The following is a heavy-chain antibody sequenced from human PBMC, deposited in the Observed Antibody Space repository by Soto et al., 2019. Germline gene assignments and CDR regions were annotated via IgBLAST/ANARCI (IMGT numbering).Heavy chain of an antibody. J-gene: IGHJ5*02. CDR3: ARTVVVPAAMSGWFDP. CDR1: GASISSSRYY. Sequence: SETLSLTCTVSGASISSSRYYWGWIRQPPGKGLEWIGTLYSPEGSYYNPSLKSRVTISVDTSKKQLSLRLSSVNAADTAVYYCARTVVVPAAMSGWFDPWGQGTLVTVSS. CDR2: LYSPEGS. D-gene: IGHD2-2*01. V-gene: IGHV4-39*01.